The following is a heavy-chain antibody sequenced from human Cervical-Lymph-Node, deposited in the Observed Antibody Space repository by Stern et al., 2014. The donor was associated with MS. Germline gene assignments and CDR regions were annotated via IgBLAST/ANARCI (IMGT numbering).Heavy chain of an antibody. CDR3: ARLGGWYLGDY. CDR1: GGSISSYY. D-gene: IGHD6-19*01. CDR2: IYYSGST. V-gene: IGHV4-59*01. Sequence: QLQLQGSGPGLAKPSETLSLTCTVSGGSISSYYWSWIRQPPGKGLEWIGYIYYSGSTNYNPSLKSRVTISVDTSKNQFSLKLSSVTAADTAVYYCARLGGWYLGDYWGQGTLVTVSS. J-gene: IGHJ4*02.